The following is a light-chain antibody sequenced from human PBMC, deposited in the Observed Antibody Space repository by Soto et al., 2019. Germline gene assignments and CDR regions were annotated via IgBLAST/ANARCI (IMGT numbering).Light chain of an antibody. V-gene: IGKV1-5*01. CDR3: QQYYSYSWT. J-gene: IGKJ1*01. CDR1: QSISTR. Sequence: DIQMTQSPSTVSASVGDTVTITCRASQSISTRLAWYQQKAGTAPKVLIYDASRLESGVPSRISGSGSGTEFTLTISRLQPDDFASYYCQQYYSYSWTFGQGTKVEIK. CDR2: DAS.